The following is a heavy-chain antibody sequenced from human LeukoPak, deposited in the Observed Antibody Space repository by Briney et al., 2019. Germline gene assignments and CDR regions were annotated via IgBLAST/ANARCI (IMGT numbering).Heavy chain of an antibody. J-gene: IGHJ3*02. CDR2: MNPNSGNT. CDR3: ARSGVVVITTPKSDAFDI. Sequence: ASVKVSCKASGYTFTSYDINWVRQATGQGLEWMGWMNPNSGNTGYAQKFQGRVTITRNTSISTAYMELSSLRSEDTAVYYCARSGVVVITTPKSDAFDIWGQGTMVTVSS. D-gene: IGHD3-22*01. CDR1: GYTFTSYD. V-gene: IGHV1-8*01.